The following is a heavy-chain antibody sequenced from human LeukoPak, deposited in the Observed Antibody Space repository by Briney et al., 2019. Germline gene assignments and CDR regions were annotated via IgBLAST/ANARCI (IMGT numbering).Heavy chain of an antibody. D-gene: IGHD2-8*02. V-gene: IGHV1-46*01. CDR3: ARGGHLRYDDTGVDY. J-gene: IGHJ4*01. CDR2: INPSGSRT. Sequence: ASVKVSCKASGYTFTGYYMHWVRQAPGQGLEWMGLINPSGSRTNYAQKFQGRVTMTRDTSTSTVYMDLSSLRSDDMAAYYCARGGHLRYDDTGVDYWGHGALVTVSS. CDR1: GYTFTGYY.